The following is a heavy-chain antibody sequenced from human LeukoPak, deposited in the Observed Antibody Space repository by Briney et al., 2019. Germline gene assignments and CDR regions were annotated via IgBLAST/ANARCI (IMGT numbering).Heavy chain of an antibody. Sequence: AESLRLSCAASGFTFSTYTMSWVRQPPGKGLEWVAGISGSGGSTYYADSVKGRFTISRDNSKNTLYLQMNSLRADDTAVYYCAKGQLLTKPDCFQHWGQGTLVTVSS. CDR3: AKGQLLTKPDCFQH. CDR2: ISGSGGST. J-gene: IGHJ1*01. D-gene: IGHD2-2*01. V-gene: IGHV3-23*01. CDR1: GFTFSTYT.